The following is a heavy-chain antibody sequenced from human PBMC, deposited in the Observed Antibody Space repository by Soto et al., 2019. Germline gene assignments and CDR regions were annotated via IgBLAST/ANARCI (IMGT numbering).Heavy chain of an antibody. D-gene: IGHD1-26*01. CDR3: AKKWEI. V-gene: IGHV4-39*02. CDR1: GGSITNINYY. J-gene: IGHJ4*02. CDR2: THYSGIT. Sequence: QLQLQESGPRLVMPSETLSLTCTVSGGSITNINYYWGWIRQPPGMGLEWMGSTHYSGITYYNPSLQSRVTTSTVTSQNPFSLKLSTLTATDTAVYYCAKKWEIGGQGTRVTGSS.